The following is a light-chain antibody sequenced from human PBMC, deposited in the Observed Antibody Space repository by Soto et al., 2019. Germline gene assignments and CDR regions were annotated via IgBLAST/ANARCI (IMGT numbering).Light chain of an antibody. J-gene: IGKJ4*01. CDR1: QDISRY. V-gene: IGKV1-33*01. CDR3: QQYDIPPST. Sequence: IQVTQSPASLSASVLDIGTSCCHASQDISRYLNWYQHKPGRAPQLLINDVSSLETGVPSRFSATGSGTEFTLTINGLQPEDLATYYCQQYDIPPSTFGGGTKVDIK. CDR2: DVS.